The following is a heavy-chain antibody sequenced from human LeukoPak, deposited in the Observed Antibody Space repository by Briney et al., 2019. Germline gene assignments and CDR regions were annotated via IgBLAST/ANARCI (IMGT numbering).Heavy chain of an antibody. V-gene: IGHV5-51*01. Sequence: RGESLKISCKGSGYSFTTHWIGWVRQMPGKGLEWMGIIYPGDSDTRYSPSFQGHVTISADKSISTAYLQWSSLKASDTAMYFCARHGDGYDSPYDYWGQGTLVTVSS. J-gene: IGHJ4*02. CDR1: GYSFTTHW. D-gene: IGHD5-12*01. CDR2: IYPGDSDT. CDR3: ARHGDGYDSPYDY.